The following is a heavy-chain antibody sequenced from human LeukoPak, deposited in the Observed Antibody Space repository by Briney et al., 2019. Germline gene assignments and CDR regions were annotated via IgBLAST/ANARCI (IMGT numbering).Heavy chain of an antibody. CDR2: ISSSSSTI. V-gene: IGHV3-48*04. CDR3: TSWGDTTAEYFQR. D-gene: IGHD2-21*02. CDR1: GFTFSSYS. J-gene: IGHJ1*01. Sequence: GGSLRLSCAASGFTFSSYSMNWVRQAPGKGLEWVSYISSSSSTIYYADSVKGRFTISRDNAQNSMYLQMNSLRVEDTAVYYCTSWGDTTAEYFQRWGQGTLVTVSS.